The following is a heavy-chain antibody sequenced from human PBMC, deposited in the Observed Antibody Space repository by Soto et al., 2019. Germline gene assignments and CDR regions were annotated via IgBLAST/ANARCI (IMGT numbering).Heavy chain of an antibody. CDR3: ARAPPGPSPRWDV. D-gene: IGHD3-10*01. CDR1: GGAMNSGGHS. CDR2: IYATGKT. J-gene: IGHJ6*02. V-gene: IGHV4-30-2*06. Sequence: QVQLQESGSGLVKPSQTLSVTCAVSGGAMNSGGHSWSWIRQSAGEGLAWIGCIYATGKTYYNPSLTRRVTISVDTSKNQFSLNVPSVTAADSAVYYCARAPPGPSPRWDVWGQGTTVTVSS.